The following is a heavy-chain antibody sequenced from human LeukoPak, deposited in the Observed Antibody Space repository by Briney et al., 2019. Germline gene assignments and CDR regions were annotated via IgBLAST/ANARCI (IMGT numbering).Heavy chain of an antibody. J-gene: IGHJ4*02. CDR3: ARVTLTGYYAFDY. D-gene: IGHD3-9*01. CDR2: INPNSGGT. CDR1: GYTFTGYY. V-gene: IGHV1-2*02. Sequence: ASVKVSCKASGYTFTGYYMHWVRQAPGQGLEWMGWINPNSGGTNYAQKFQGRVTMTRDMSTSTVYMELSSLRSEDTAVYYCARVTLTGYYAFDYWGQGTLVTVSS.